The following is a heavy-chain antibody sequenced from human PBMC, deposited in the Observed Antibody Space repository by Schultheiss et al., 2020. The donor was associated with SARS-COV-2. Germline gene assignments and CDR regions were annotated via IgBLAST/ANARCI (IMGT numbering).Heavy chain of an antibody. CDR3: ARRNDYSNYGFDY. Sequence: SETLSLTCTVSGGSISSGGYYWSWIRQHPGKGLEWIGYIYYSGSTYYNPSLKSRVTISVDTSKNQFSLKLSSVTAADTSVYYCARRNDYSNYGFDYWGQGTLVTVSS. CDR1: GGSISSGGYY. CDR2: IYYSGST. J-gene: IGHJ4*02. V-gene: IGHV4-31*02. D-gene: IGHD4-11*01.